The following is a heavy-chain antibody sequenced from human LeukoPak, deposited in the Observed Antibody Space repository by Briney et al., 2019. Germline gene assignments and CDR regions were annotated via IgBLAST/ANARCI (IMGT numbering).Heavy chain of an antibody. V-gene: IGHV4-34*01. CDR2: INHSGST. CDR1: GGSFSGYY. CDR3: ARRRSSGWSVRAFDI. D-gene: IGHD6-19*01. Sequence: PSETLSLTCAVYGGSFSGYYWSWIRQPPGKGLEWIGEINHSGSTNYNPSLKSRVTISVDTSKNQFSLKLSSVTAADTAVYYCARRRSSGWSVRAFDIWGQGTMVTVSS. J-gene: IGHJ3*02.